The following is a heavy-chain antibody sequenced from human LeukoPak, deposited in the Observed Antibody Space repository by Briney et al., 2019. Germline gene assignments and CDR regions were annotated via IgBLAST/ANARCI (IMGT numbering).Heavy chain of an antibody. D-gene: IGHD5-12*01. J-gene: IGHJ4*02. CDR1: GGSISSGGYY. Sequence: SETLSLTCTVSGGSISSGGYYWSWLRQHPGKGLEWIGYIYYSGSTYYNPSLKSRVTISVDTSKNQFSLKLSSVTAADTAVYYCARVSDNGYDSCFDYWGQGTLVTVSS. V-gene: IGHV4-31*03. CDR3: ARVSDNGYDSCFDY. CDR2: IYYSGST.